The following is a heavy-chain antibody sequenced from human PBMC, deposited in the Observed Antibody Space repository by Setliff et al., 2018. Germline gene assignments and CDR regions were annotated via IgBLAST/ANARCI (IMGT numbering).Heavy chain of an antibody. D-gene: IGHD3-22*01. CDR3: ARVRKWLELLDC. CDR2: IKQDGSEK. J-gene: IGHJ4*02. CDR1: GFTFSSYW. Sequence: GGSLRLSCAASGFTFSSYWMSWVRQAPGKGLEWVANIKQDGSEKDYVDSVKGRLTISRDNAKKSLYLQMNSLRAEDTAVYYCARVRKWLELLDCWGQGTLVTVSS. V-gene: IGHV3-7*01.